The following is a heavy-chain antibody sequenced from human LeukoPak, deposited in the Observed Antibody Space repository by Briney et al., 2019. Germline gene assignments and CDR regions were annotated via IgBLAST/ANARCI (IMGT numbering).Heavy chain of an antibody. V-gene: IGHV3-7*01. D-gene: IGHD3-3*01. Sequence: GGSLRLSCAASGFTFSSYWMSWVRQAPGKGLEWVANIKQDGSEKYYVDSVKGRFTISRDNAKNSLYLQMNSLRAEDTAVYYCARVPTXRFXEXXYXLDYWGQGTLVTVS. CDR3: ARVPTXRFXEXXYXLDY. J-gene: IGHJ4*02. CDR1: GFTFSSYW. CDR2: IKQDGSEK.